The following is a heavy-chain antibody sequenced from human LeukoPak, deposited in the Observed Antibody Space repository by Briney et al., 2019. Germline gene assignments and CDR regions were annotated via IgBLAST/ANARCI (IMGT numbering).Heavy chain of an antibody. V-gene: IGHV3-30*03. CDR2: VSYDGGHK. D-gene: IGHD3-22*01. CDR1: GFSLSDYG. CDR3: ARDRINMMVMGHDSGLDC. Sequence: GGSLRLSCVGSGFSLSDYGIHWVRQAPGKGLEWVAVVSYDGGHKYYADSVKGRFTISRDTSSDTVSLQMNSLRVEDTALYYCARDRINMMVMGHDSGLDCWGQGALVTVSS. J-gene: IGHJ4*02.